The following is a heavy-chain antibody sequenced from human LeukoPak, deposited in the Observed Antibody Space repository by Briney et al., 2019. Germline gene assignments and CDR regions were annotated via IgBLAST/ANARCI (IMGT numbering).Heavy chain of an antibody. CDR1: GGSISSGSYY. Sequence: SETLSLTCTVSGGSISSGSYYWSWIRQPAGKGLEWIGRIYTSGGTNYNPSLTSRVTISVDTSKNQFSLKLSSVTAADTAVYYCARVVAAKYYFDYWGQGTLVTVSS. V-gene: IGHV4-61*02. D-gene: IGHD2-15*01. CDR2: IYTSGGT. CDR3: ARVVAAKYYFDY. J-gene: IGHJ4*02.